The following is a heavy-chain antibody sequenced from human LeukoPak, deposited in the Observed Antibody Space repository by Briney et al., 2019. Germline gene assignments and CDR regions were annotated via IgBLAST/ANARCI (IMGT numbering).Heavy chain of an antibody. CDR1: GYTFTSYY. V-gene: IGHV1-46*01. Sequence: ASVKVSCKASGYTFTSYYMHWVRQAPEQGLEWMGIINPSGGSTSYAQKFQGRVTMTRDMSTSTVYMELSSLRSEDTAVYYCARETYYYDSSGYLYYFDYWGQGTWSPSPQ. CDR3: ARETYYYDSSGYLYYFDY. D-gene: IGHD3-22*01. CDR2: INPSGGST. J-gene: IGHJ4*02.